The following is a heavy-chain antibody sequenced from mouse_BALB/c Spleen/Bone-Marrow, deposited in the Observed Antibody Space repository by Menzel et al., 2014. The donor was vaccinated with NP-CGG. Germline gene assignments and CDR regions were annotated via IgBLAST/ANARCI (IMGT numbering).Heavy chain of an antibody. J-gene: IGHJ2*02. CDR2: IEPSDSYT. D-gene: IGHD1-1*01. CDR3: ARGRTTVVSDY. V-gene: IGHV1-69*02. Sequence: QVQLQQSGAEVVKPGDSVKVSCKASGYAFTNYWMHWVKQRPGQGLEWIGEIEPSDSYTNYNQDFKGKATLTVDKSSSTAYMQLSSLTSEDPAVYYCARGRTTVVSDYWGQGTSLTVSS. CDR1: GYAFTNYW.